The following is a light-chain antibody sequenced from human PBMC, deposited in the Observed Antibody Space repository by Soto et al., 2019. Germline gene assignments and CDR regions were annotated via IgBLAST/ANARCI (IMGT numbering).Light chain of an antibody. V-gene: IGKV3-15*01. CDR2: GAS. Sequence: EVVMTQSPATLSVSLGDRATLSCRASQSVSSNLAWYQQKPGQGPRLLIYGASTRATGIPARFSGSGSGTEFTLTISSLQSEDFAVSSCQQYNNWPLTFGGGTKVEIK. CDR3: QQYNNWPLT. J-gene: IGKJ4*01. CDR1: QSVSSN.